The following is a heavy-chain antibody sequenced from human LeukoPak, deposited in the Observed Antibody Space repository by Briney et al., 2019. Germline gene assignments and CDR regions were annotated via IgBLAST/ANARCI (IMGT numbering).Heavy chain of an antibody. Sequence: GGSLRLSCAASGFTFSSYEMNWVRQAPGKGLEWVSYISSSGSTIYYADSVKGRFTISRDNAKNSLYLQMNSLRAEDTAVYYCAKAPYYYDSSGYHVFDYWGQGTLVTVSS. CDR1: GFTFSSYE. CDR2: ISSSGSTI. CDR3: AKAPYYYDSSGYHVFDY. D-gene: IGHD3-22*01. J-gene: IGHJ4*02. V-gene: IGHV3-48*03.